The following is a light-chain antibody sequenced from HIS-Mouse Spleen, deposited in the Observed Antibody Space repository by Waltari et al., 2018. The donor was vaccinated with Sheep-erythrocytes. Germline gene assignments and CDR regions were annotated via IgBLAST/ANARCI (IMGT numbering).Light chain of an antibody. CDR2: EGS. CDR1: SSDVASYNL. V-gene: IGLV2-23*01. Sequence: QSALTQPASVSGSPGQAITISCTGTSSDVASYNLVSAYQQHPGKAPKLMIYEGSKRPSGVSNRFSGSKSGNTASLTISGLQAEDEADYYCCSYAGSSTPWVFGGGTKLTVL. J-gene: IGLJ3*02. CDR3: CSYAGSSTPWV.